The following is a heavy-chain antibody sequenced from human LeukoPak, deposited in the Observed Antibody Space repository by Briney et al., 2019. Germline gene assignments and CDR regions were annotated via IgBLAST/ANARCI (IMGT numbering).Heavy chain of an antibody. V-gene: IGHV3-74*01. Sequence: GGSLTLAWPASARTSSTIWIHCVRQAPGKGLVWVSRINSDGSSTSYADSVKGRFTISRDNAKNTLYLQMNSLRAEDTAVYYCARVANYYDSSGYPDYWGQGTLVTVSS. D-gene: IGHD3-22*01. CDR2: INSDGSST. CDR3: ARVANYYDSSGYPDY. CDR1: ARTSSTIW. J-gene: IGHJ4*02.